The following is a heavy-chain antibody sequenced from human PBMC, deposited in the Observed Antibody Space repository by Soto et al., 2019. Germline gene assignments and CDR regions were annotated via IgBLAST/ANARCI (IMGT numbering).Heavy chain of an antibody. D-gene: IGHD3-22*01. CDR3: AKGGYYDSSGYLGWLDY. CDR2: ISYDGSNR. Sequence: GGSLRLSCAASGFTFSSYGIHWVRQAPGKGLEWVAVISYDGSNRYYADSVKGRFTISRDNSKNTLYLQMNSLRAEDTAVYYCAKGGYYDSSGYLGWLDYWGQGTLVTVSS. J-gene: IGHJ4*02. V-gene: IGHV3-30*18. CDR1: GFTFSSYG.